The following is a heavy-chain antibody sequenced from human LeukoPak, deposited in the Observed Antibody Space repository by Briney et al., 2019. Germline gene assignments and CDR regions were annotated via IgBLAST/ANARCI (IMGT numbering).Heavy chain of an antibody. CDR1: GFTFSSYA. Sequence: PGGSLRLSCAASGFTFSSYAMSWVRQAPGKGLEWVSAISGSGGSTYYADSVKGRFTISRDNSKNTLYLQMNSLRAEDTAVYYCAEDFYAGPRGVYAFDIWGQGTMVTVSS. J-gene: IGHJ3*02. CDR3: AEDFYAGPRGVYAFDI. CDR2: ISGSGGST. V-gene: IGHV3-23*01. D-gene: IGHD2-8*01.